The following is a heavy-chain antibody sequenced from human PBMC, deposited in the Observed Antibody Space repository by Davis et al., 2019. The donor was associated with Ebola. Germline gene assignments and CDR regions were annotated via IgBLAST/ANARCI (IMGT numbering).Heavy chain of an antibody. J-gene: IGHJ6*02. D-gene: IGHD3-16*02. CDR1: GGSISSYY. CDR2: IYYSGST. Sequence: MPSETLSLTCTVSGGSISSYYWSWIRQPPGKGLEWIGYIYYSGSTNYNPSLKSRVTISVDTSKNQFSLKLSSVTAADTAVYYCARDTFGGVIVSTEYGMDVWGQGTTVTVSS. V-gene: IGHV4-59*01. CDR3: ARDTFGGVIVSTEYGMDV.